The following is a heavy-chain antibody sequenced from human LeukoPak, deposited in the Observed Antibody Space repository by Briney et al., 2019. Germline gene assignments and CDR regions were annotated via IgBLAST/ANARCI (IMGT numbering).Heavy chain of an antibody. V-gene: IGHV3-33*01. Sequence: GRSLRLSCAASGFTFSSYGMHWVRQAPGKGLEWVAVIWYDGSNKYYADSVKGRFTISRDNSKNTLYLQMNSLRAEDTALYYCARESGKVELLVDYYYYYGMDVCGQGTTVTVSS. CDR2: IWYDGSNK. J-gene: IGHJ6*02. D-gene: IGHD1-26*01. CDR1: GFTFSSYG. CDR3: ARESGKVELLVDYYYYYGMDV.